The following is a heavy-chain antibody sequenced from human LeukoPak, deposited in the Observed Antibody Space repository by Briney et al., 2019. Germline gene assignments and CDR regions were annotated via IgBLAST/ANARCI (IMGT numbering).Heavy chain of an antibody. V-gene: IGHV4-39*07. CDR3: ARAARNGSGSYYTRYYYYYYMDV. CDR2: IDHIGTT. Sequence: PSETLSLTCTVSGDSISSNYYYWGWIRQPPGKGLEWIGSIDHIGTTYYNPSLKSRVLVSVDTSKNQFSLKVTSLTAADTAVYYCARAARNGSGSYYTRYYYYYYMDVWGKGTTVTISS. D-gene: IGHD3-10*01. CDR1: GDSISSNYYY. J-gene: IGHJ6*03.